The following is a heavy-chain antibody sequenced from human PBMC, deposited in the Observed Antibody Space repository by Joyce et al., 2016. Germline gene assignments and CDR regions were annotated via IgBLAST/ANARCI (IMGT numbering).Heavy chain of an antibody. V-gene: IGHV4-39*01. CDR2: IYYTGRT. CDR1: GGDLITYPSYF. Sequence: QLQLEESGPGLVKPSDTLSLTCTVSGGDLITYPSYFWGWVRQPPGKGLEWLATIYYTGRTHYNPSLVSRLTISMDPSRNQFSLRLRSVTATDTAVYFCARHVGSSVMVPFNPWGQGTLVTVSS. D-gene: IGHD2-8*01. CDR3: ARHVGSSVMVPFNP. J-gene: IGHJ5*02.